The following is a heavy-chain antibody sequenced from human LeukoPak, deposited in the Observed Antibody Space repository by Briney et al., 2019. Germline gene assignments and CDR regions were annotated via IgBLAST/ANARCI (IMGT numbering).Heavy chain of an antibody. CDR2: IIPILAIA. J-gene: IGHJ4*02. V-gene: IGHV1-69*04. D-gene: IGHD1-14*01. CDR3: AREGAPGPHDY. Sequence: ASVKVSCKASGDTFTSYAISWVRQAPGQGLEWMGRIIPILAIANYAQKFQDRVTITADKSPSTAYMGLSSLKSEDTAVYYCAREGAPGPHDYWGQGTLVTVSS. CDR1: GDTFTSYA.